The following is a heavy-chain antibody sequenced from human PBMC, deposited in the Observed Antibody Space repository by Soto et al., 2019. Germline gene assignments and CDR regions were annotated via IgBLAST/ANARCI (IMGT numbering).Heavy chain of an antibody. CDR2: VSSGSTYT. CDR3: AKAQSYYDPSAGFDM. D-gene: IGHD3-22*01. V-gene: IGHV3-11*03. Sequence: GGSLRLSCVASGFSFRDYYMIWIRQAPGKGLEWVSYVSSGSTYTNYAESVKGRFTISRDDAKNSLFLQMNSLRVEDTAVYYCAKAQSYYDPSAGFDMWGQGTMVTVSS. J-gene: IGHJ3*02. CDR1: GFSFRDYY.